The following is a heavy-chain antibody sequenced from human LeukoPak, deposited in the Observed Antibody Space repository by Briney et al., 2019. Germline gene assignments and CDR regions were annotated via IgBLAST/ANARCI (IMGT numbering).Heavy chain of an antibody. CDR3: ATSITMISSFDY. CDR1: GYTFTSYG. V-gene: IGHV1-18*01. D-gene: IGHD3-22*01. J-gene: IGHJ4*02. CDR2: ISAYNGNT. Sequence: GASVKVSCKASGYTFTSYGFSWVRQAPGQGLEWMGWISAYNGNTNYAQKLQGRVTITRNTSISTAYMELSSLRSEDTAVYYCATSITMISSFDYWGQGTLVTVSS.